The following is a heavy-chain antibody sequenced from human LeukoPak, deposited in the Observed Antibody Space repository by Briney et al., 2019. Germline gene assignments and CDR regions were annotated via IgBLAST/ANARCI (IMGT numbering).Heavy chain of an antibody. CDR3: ARGLRGYSSSCKDY. CDR2: IKSDGSST. J-gene: IGHJ4*02. D-gene: IGHD6-13*01. CDR1: GFTFSSYW. Sequence: GGSLRLSCAASGFTFSSYWMHWIRQVPGKGLVWVSRIKSDGSSTTYADSVKGRFTISRDNAKNTLYLQMNSLRAEDTAVYYCARGLRGYSSSCKDYWGQGTLVTVSS. V-gene: IGHV3-74*01.